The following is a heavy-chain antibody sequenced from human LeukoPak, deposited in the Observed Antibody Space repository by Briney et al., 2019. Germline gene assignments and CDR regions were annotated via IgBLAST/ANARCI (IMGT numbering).Heavy chain of an antibody. CDR3: ASHSSLGGPLAHFDY. Sequence: ETLSLTCSVSGGSVTSYYWSWIRQPPGKGLEWIGFIYYSANANYNPSLKSRVIISVDTSKNHLSLKLNSVTAADTAVYYCASHSSLGGPLAHFDYWGQGALVTVSS. CDR1: GGSVTSYY. D-gene: IGHD6-13*01. CDR2: IYYSANA. J-gene: IGHJ4*02. V-gene: IGHV4-59*08.